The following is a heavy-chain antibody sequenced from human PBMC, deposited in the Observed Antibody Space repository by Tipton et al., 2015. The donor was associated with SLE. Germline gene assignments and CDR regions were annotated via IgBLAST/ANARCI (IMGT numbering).Heavy chain of an antibody. Sequence: TLSLTCAVYGGSFSGYYWSWIRQPPGKGLEWIGEINHSGSTNYNPSLKGRVTISVDTSKNQFSLKLSSVTAADTAVYYCVLGSSSSFDYWGQGTLVTVSS. V-gene: IGHV4-34*01. CDR1: GGSFSGYY. D-gene: IGHD6-6*01. J-gene: IGHJ4*02. CDR3: VLGSSSSFDY. CDR2: INHSGST.